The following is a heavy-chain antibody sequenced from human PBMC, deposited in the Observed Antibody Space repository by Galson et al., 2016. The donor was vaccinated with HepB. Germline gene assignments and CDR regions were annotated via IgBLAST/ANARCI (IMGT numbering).Heavy chain of an antibody. J-gene: IGHJ6*02. V-gene: IGHV3-30*18. CDR3: AKVTANCNYYYGIDV. Sequence: SLRLSCAVSGFTFSTYGMHWVRQAPGKGLEWVAIISYDGGNKYYADSVKGRFTISRDNSENTLFLQMNSLRHEDTAVYYCAKVTANCNYYYGIDVWGQGTTVAVTS. D-gene: IGHD2-15*01. CDR1: GFTFSTYG. CDR2: ISYDGGNK.